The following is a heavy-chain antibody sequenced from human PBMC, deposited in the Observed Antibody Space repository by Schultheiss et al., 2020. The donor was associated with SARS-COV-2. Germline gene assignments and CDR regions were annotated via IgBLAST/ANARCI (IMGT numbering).Heavy chain of an antibody. J-gene: IGHJ4*02. Sequence: GGSLRLSCAASGFTFSSYSMNWVRQAPGKGLEWVSYISSSGSTIYYADSVKGRFTISRDNAKNSLYLQMNSLRAEDTAVYYCARGAFSEVTPFDYWGQGTLVTVSS. D-gene: IGHD4-23*01. CDR3: ARGAFSEVTPFDY. CDR1: GFTFSSYS. V-gene: IGHV3-48*04. CDR2: ISSSGSTI.